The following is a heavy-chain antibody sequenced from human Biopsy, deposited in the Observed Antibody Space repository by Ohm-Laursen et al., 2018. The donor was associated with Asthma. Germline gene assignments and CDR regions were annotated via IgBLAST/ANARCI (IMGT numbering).Heavy chain of an antibody. J-gene: IGHJ5*02. V-gene: IGHV1-2*06. CDR2: INPNSGGT. CDR1: GYTFIGCH. D-gene: IGHD6-13*01. CDR3: ARGQKSAGDRWFDP. Sequence: GASVKASCKASGYTFIGCHIHWMRQAPGQGLEWMGRINPNSGGTNYAQKFQGRVTMTRDTSISTAYMEVSRLRSDDTAVYYCARGQKSAGDRWFDPWGQGTLVTVSS.